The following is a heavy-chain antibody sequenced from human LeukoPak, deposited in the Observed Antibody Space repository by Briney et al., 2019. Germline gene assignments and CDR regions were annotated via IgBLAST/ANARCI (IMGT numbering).Heavy chain of an antibody. V-gene: IGHV3-30*18. Sequence: GRSLRPSCAASGVTFSSYGMHWVRQAPGKGQEWVTVISYDGSEIHYADSVKGRFTISRDNSKNTLYLQMNSLRTEDTAVYHCAKDRGVAGTMADWGQGTLVIVSS. D-gene: IGHD6-19*01. CDR2: ISYDGSEI. CDR1: GVTFSSYG. CDR3: AKDRGVAGTMAD. J-gene: IGHJ4*02.